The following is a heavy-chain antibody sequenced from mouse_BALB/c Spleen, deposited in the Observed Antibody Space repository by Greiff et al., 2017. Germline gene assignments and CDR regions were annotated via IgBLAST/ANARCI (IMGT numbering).Heavy chain of an antibody. Sequence: EVQGVESGPGLVKPSQSLSLTCTVTGYSITSDYAWNWIRQFPGNKLEWMGYISYSGSTSYNPSLKSRISITRDTSKNQFFLQLNSVTTEDTATYYCARGGFRYYGYFDYWGQGTTLTVSS. CDR2: ISYSGST. J-gene: IGHJ2*01. V-gene: IGHV3-2*02. CDR3: ARGGFRYYGYFDY. D-gene: IGHD1-2*01. CDR1: GYSITSDYA.